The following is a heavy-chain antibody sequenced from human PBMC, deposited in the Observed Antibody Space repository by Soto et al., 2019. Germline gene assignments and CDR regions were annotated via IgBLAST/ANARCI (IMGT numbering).Heavy chain of an antibody. J-gene: IGHJ4*02. Sequence: GGSLRLSCAASGFTFSSYGMHWVRQAPGKGLEWAAVIWYDGSNKYYADSVKGRFTISRDNSKNTLYLQMNSLRAEDTAVYYCARAPRIVGATSYFDYWGQGTLVTVSS. CDR2: IWYDGSNK. D-gene: IGHD1-26*01. V-gene: IGHV3-33*01. CDR1: GFTFSSYG. CDR3: ARAPRIVGATSYFDY.